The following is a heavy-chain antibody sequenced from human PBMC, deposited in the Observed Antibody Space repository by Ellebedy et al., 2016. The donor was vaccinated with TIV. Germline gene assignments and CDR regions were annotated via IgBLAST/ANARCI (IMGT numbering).Heavy chain of an antibody. CDR2: IRYDGSNK. CDR3: EGLWFGDSPRDNSDY. V-gene: IGHV3-30*02. CDR1: GFTFRSYG. D-gene: IGHD3-10*01. Sequence: GESLKISCAASGFTFRSYGMHWVRQAPGKGLEWVTYIRYDGSNKYYADFVKGRFTISSDTYKNTLFLEMNNLRAEDTTIYNCEGLWFGDSPRDNSDYWGRGTLVTVSS. J-gene: IGHJ4*02.